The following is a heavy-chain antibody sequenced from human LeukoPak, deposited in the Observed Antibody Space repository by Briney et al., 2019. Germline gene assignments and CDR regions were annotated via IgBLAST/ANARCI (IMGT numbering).Heavy chain of an antibody. J-gene: IGHJ4*02. V-gene: IGHV3-23*01. CDR3: AKGRSGYCSSTRCYAFDF. CDR1: AFTFSSYA. D-gene: IGHD2-2*01. Sequence: QPGGSLRLSRASSAFTFSSYAMSGVPQAPGKGRECGSTVSGSGGNTYYTDSVKGRLTISRDNSKNTLYLQMNSLRAEDTAVYYCAKGRSGYCSSTRCYAFDFWGQGTLVTVSS. CDR2: VSGSGGNT.